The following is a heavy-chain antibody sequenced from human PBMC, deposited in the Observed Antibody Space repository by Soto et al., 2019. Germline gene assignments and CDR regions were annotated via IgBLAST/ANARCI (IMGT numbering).Heavy chain of an antibody. Sequence: GASVKVSCKASGYTFTGYYMHWVRQAPGQGLEWMGWINPNSGGTNYAQKFQGRVTMTRDTSISTAYMELSRLRSDDTAVYYCARDLDIVVVPAAIPGGVDYWGQGTLVTVSS. CDR1: GYTFTGYY. V-gene: IGHV1-2*02. J-gene: IGHJ4*02. CDR2: INPNSGGT. D-gene: IGHD2-2*02. CDR3: ARDLDIVVVPAAIPGGVDY.